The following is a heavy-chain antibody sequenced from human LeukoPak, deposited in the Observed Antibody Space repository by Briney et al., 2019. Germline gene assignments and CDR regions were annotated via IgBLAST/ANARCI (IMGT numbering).Heavy chain of an antibody. V-gene: IGHV4-39*07. Sequence: SETLSLTCTVSGGSISSSSYYWGWIRQPPGKGLEWIRSIYYSGSTYYNPSLKSRVTISVDTSKNQFSLKLSSVTAADMAVYYCARVSDYHSSGWSHAFDIWGQGTMVTVSS. D-gene: IGHD6-19*01. CDR1: GGSISSSSYY. J-gene: IGHJ3*02. CDR2: IYYSGST. CDR3: ARVSDYHSSGWSHAFDI.